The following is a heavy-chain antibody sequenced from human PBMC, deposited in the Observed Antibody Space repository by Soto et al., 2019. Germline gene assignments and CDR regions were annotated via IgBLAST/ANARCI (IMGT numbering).Heavy chain of an antibody. CDR2: IIPIFGTA. D-gene: IGHD2-21*01. CDR1: GGTFSSYA. V-gene: IGHV1-69*13. J-gene: IGHJ6*02. CDR3: ARDHLVASADYYYYGMDV. Sequence: SVKVSCKASGGTFSSYAISWVRQAPGQGLEWMGGIIPIFGTANYAQKFQGRVTITADESTSTAYMELSSLRSEDTAVYYCARDHLVASADYYYYGMDVWGQGTTVTVSS.